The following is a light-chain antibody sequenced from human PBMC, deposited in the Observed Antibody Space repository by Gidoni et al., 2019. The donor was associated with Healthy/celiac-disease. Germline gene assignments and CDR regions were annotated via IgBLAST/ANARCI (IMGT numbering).Light chain of an antibody. CDR2: GAP. CDR1: QSVRSN. Sequence: IVMQHPPATLSMSPGERATLSCRASQSVRSNLARYQQKPGQAPRPLIYGAPTRATGIPARLSGSGSGTEFTLTISSLQSEDFAVYYCQQYNNWPITFXQXTRLEIK. J-gene: IGKJ5*01. V-gene: IGKV3-15*01. CDR3: QQYNNWPIT.